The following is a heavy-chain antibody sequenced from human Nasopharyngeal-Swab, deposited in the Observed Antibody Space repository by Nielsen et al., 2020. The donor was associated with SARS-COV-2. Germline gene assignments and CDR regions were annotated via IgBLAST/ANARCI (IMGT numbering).Heavy chain of an antibody. CDR1: GFSLSNARMG. D-gene: IGHD3-16*01. CDR3: ARIKFGGVAVYYYYGMDV. J-gene: IGHJ6*02. Sequence: SGPTPVKPPETLTLTCTVSGFSLSNARMGVSWIRQPPGKALEWLAHIFSNDEKSYSTSLKSRLTISKDTSKSQVVLTMTNMDPVDTATYYCARIKFGGVAVYYYYGMDVWGQGTTVTVSS. CDR2: IFSNDEK. V-gene: IGHV2-26*01.